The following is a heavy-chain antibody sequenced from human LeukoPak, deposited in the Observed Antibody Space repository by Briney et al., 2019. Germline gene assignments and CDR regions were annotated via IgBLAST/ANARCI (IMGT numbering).Heavy chain of an antibody. V-gene: IGHV3-9*01. CDR2: ISWNSGSI. CDR1: GFIFDDYA. Sequence: GGSLRLSCAASGFIFDDYAMHWVRQAPGKGLEWVSGISWNSGSIGYADSVKGRFTISRDNAKNSLYLQMNSLRAEDTALYYCAKEWVAGRGIDYWGQGTLVTVSS. D-gene: IGHD6-19*01. CDR3: AKEWVAGRGIDY. J-gene: IGHJ4*02.